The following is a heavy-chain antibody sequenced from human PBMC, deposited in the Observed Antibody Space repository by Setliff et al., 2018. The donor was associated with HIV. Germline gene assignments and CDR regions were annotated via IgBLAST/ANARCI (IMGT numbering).Heavy chain of an antibody. V-gene: IGHV3-23*01. CDR1: GFTFRNYA. CDR2: ISPSSGGT. CDR3: PKTVALLRAARLDLDY. Sequence: GGSLRLSCAASGFTFRNYAMTWVRQAPGKGLEWVSTISPSSGGTNYADSVKGRFTISRDNSINILYLQMNSLRVQDSAVYYCPKTVALLRAARLDLDYWIQGTLVTVSS. D-gene: IGHD6-6*01. J-gene: IGHJ4*02.